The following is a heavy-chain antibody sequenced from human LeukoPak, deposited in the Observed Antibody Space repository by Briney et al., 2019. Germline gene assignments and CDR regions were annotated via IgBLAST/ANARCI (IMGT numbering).Heavy chain of an antibody. CDR1: GFTFSSYD. Sequence: GGSLRLSCAASGFTFSSYDMHWVRQAPGKGLEWLAVISYDGSNEYYADAVKGRFTISRDNSKNTLYLQMKSQRAEDTAVYYCARDRGYYDSRGLRYDFDYWGQGTLVTVSS. J-gene: IGHJ4*02. D-gene: IGHD3-22*01. V-gene: IGHV3-30-3*01. CDR2: ISYDGSNE. CDR3: ARDRGYYDSRGLRYDFDY.